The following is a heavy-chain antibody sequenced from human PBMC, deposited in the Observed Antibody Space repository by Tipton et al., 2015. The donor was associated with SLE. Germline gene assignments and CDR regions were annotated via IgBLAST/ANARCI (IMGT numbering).Heavy chain of an antibody. J-gene: IGHJ4*02. Sequence: TLSLTCTVSGGSVSSGSYYWCWIRQPPGKGLEWIGYIYYSGSTNYNPSLKSRVTISVDTSKNQFSLKLSSVTAADTAVYYCARVVSWGTGTLFDYWGQGTLVTVSS. CDR3: ARVVSWGTGTLFDY. CDR2: IYYSGST. V-gene: IGHV4-61*01. CDR1: GGSVSSGSYY. D-gene: IGHD1-1*01.